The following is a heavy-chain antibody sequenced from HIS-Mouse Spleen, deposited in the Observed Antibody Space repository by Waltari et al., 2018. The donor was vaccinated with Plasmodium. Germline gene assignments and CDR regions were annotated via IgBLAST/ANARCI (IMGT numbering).Heavy chain of an antibody. CDR2: IYYSGST. J-gene: IGHJ4*02. Sequence: QVQLQESGPGLVKPSEPLSLTCTVSGGSISSYYWNWIRPPPGKGLEWIGYIYYSGSTNYNPSLKSRVTISVDTSKNQFSLKLSSVTAADTAVYYCAREVNSGTFDYWGQGTLVTVSS. CDR1: GGSISSYY. V-gene: IGHV4-59*01. D-gene: IGHD1-26*01. CDR3: AREVNSGTFDY.